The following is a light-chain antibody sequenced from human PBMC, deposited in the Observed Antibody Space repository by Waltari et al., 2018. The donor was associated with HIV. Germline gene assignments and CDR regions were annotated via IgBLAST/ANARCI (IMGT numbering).Light chain of an antibody. V-gene: IGLV3-21*02. CDR2: DDS. CDR1: NIGNKN. CDR3: QVWDGSSDHPKVV. J-gene: IGLJ2*01. Sequence: SVSVAPGQTATITCGGNNIGNKNVQWYQQKPGQAPVLVVYDDSDRPSGIPERFSGSNSGNTATLTISRVEVGDEADYYCQVWDGSSDHPKVVLGGGTKLTVL.